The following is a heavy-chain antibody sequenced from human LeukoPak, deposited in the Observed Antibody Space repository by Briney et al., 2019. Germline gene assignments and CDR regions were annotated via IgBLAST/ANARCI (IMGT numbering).Heavy chain of an antibody. V-gene: IGHV1-69*04. Sequence: SVKVSCKASGGTFSSYAISWVRQAPGQGLEWMGRIIPILGIANYAQKFQGRVTITADKSTSTAYMELSSLRSEDTAVYYCARDIGAMVRGEVDYWGQGTLVTVSS. CDR2: IIPILGIA. CDR1: GGTFSSYA. CDR3: ARDIGAMVRGEVDY. J-gene: IGHJ4*02. D-gene: IGHD3-10*01.